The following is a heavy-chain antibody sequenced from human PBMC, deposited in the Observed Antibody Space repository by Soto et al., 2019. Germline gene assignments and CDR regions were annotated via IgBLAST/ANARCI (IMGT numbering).Heavy chain of an antibody. CDR3: ARERYAVAGTTVAY. J-gene: IGHJ4*02. V-gene: IGHV3-23*01. D-gene: IGHD6-19*01. Sequence: EVQLLESGGNLVQPGGSLRLSCAASGFTFSSYAMSWVRQAPGKGLEWVSAISGSGGSKYYADSVKGRLTISRNSYKNTLYVQMNRLRADDTAVYYCARERYAVAGTTVAYSGQGHLVNLS. CDR1: GFTFSSYA. CDR2: ISGSGGSK.